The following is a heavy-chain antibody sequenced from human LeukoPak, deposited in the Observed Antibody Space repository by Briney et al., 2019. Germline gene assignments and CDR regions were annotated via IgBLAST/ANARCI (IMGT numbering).Heavy chain of an antibody. V-gene: IGHV4-38-2*02. CDR1: GYSISSGYY. Sequence: SETLSLTCTVSGYSISSGYYWGWIRQPPGKGLEWIGSIYHSGSTYYNPSLKSRVTISVDTSKNQFSLKLSSVTAADTAVYYCARDHSKYYDFWSGYDQFDYWGQGTLVTVSS. CDR2: IYHSGST. D-gene: IGHD3-3*01. J-gene: IGHJ4*02. CDR3: ARDHSKYYDFWSGYDQFDY.